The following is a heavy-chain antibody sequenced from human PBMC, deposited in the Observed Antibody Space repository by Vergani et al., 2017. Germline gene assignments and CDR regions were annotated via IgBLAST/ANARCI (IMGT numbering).Heavy chain of an antibody. CDR2: IGTAGDT. J-gene: IGHJ6*02. D-gene: IGHD3-3*01. CDR3: ARDLLPNYDFWSGYSHAYYYYYGMDV. Sequence: EVQLVESGGGLVQPGGSLRLSCAASGFTFSTYDMHWVRQATGKGLEWVSAIGTAGDTYYPGSVKGRFTISRDNAKNTLYLQMNSLRAEDTAVYYCARDLLPNYDFWSGYSHAYYYYYGMDVWGQGTTVTVSS. CDR1: GFTFSTYD. V-gene: IGHV3-13*01.